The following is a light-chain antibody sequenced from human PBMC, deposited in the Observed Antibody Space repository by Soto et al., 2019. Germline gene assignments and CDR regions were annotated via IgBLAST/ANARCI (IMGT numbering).Light chain of an antibody. Sequence: GDRVTITCQASHDIGNSLNWYQDKPGQAPKLVIYDAYNLETGVPSTFSGNGYGTDFTLTISSLRPEDIATYYCQKSDHLPLFGPGTKVDIK. CDR2: DAY. V-gene: IGKV1-33*01. CDR3: QKSDHLPL. J-gene: IGKJ3*01. CDR1: HDIGNS.